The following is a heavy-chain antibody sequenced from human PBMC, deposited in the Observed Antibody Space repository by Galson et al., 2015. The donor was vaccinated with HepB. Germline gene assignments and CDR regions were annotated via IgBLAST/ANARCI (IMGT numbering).Heavy chain of an antibody. CDR2: ISYDGSNK. CDR1: GFSFSRYA. D-gene: IGHD2-2*01. J-gene: IGHJ6*02. CDR3: AKDHYASTAHHRNYSYSGMDF. V-gene: IGHV3-30*18. Sequence: SLRLSCAASGFSFSRYAMHWVRQAPGKGLEWVAVISYDGSNKYYGDSMKGRFTISRDNSRNTLYLQMNSLRAEDTAVYYCAKDHYASTAHHRNYSYSGMDFWGQGTPVTVSS.